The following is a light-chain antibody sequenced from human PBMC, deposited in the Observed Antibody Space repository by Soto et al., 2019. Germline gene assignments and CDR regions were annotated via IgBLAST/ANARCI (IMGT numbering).Light chain of an antibody. Sequence: EIVLRQSPFTLSLSPGESATLSCRASQSIGSNYLAWYQQKTGQAPRILIYGASKRDTGIPDRFRGSGSGTDFTLTVTRLEPEDFEVYYCQQRSNWPQTFGQGTKVDIK. CDR1: QSIGSNY. J-gene: IGKJ1*01. CDR2: GAS. CDR3: QQRSNWPQT. V-gene: IGKV3D-20*02.